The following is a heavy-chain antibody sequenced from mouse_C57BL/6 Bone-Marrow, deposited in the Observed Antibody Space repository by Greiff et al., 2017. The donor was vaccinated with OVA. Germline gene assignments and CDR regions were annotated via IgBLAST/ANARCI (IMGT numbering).Heavy chain of an antibody. J-gene: IGHJ3*01. CDR2: ISSGSSTI. Sequence: DVKLVESGGGLVKPGGSLKLSCAASGFTFSDYGMHWVRQAPEKGLEWVAYISSGSSTIYYADTVKGRFTISRDNAKNTLFLQMTSLRAEDTAMYYCARGDSSGPAWFAYWGQGTLVTVSA. CDR3: ARGDSSGPAWFAY. V-gene: IGHV5-17*01. D-gene: IGHD3-2*02. CDR1: GFTFSDYG.